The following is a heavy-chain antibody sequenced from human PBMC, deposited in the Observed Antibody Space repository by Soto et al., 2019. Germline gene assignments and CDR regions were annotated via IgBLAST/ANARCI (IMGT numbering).Heavy chain of an antibody. D-gene: IGHD3-22*01. J-gene: IGHJ3*02. Sequence: GSLRLSCAASGFTFSDYYMSWIRQAPGKGLEWVSYISSSSSYTNYADSVKGRFTISRDNAKNSLYLQMNSLRAEDTAVYYCARDLGYYYDSSGYPNGAFDIWGQGTMVTVSS. V-gene: IGHV3-11*06. CDR1: GFTFSDYY. CDR2: ISSSSSYT. CDR3: ARDLGYYYDSSGYPNGAFDI.